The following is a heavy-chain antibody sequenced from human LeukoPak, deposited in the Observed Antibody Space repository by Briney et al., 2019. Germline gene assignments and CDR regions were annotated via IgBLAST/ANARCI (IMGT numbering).Heavy chain of an antibody. CDR2: ISGSGGST. Sequence: GGSLRLSCAASGFTFSSYAMSWVRQAPGKGLEWVSAISGSGGSTYYADSVKGRFTISRDNSKNTLYLQMNSLRAEDTAVYYCAKESGGSYPLRTRFDYWGQGTLVTVSS. J-gene: IGHJ4*02. CDR3: AKESGGSYPLRTRFDY. CDR1: GFTFSSYA. V-gene: IGHV3-23*01. D-gene: IGHD1-26*01.